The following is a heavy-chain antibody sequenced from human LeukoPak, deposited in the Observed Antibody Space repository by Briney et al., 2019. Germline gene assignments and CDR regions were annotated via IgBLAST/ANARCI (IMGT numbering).Heavy chain of an antibody. D-gene: IGHD1-26*01. CDR2: ISSSSDFI. CDR1: GFTFSSYS. Sequence: GGSLRLSCAASGFTFSSYSMNWVRQAPGKGLEWVSSISSSSDFIYYADSVRGRFTISRDNAKNSLYLQMNSLRAEDTAVYYCARDSGSYSGLETELEYWGQGTLVTVSS. V-gene: IGHV3-21*01. CDR3: ARDSGSYSGLETELEY. J-gene: IGHJ4*02.